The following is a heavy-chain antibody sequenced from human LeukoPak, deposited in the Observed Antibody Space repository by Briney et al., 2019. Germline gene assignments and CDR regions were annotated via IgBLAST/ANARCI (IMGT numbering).Heavy chain of an antibody. CDR1: GFTFSSYS. V-gene: IGHV3-23*01. D-gene: IGHD3-16*02. CDR2: ISGSGGTT. Sequence: GGSLRLSCAASGFTFSSYSMNWVRQATGKGLEWVSAISGSGGTTYYADSVKGRFTISRDNSKNTLYLQMNSLRAEDTAVYCCARLYVWGTYRCLDYWGQGTLVTVSS. CDR3: ARLYVWGTYRCLDY. J-gene: IGHJ4*02.